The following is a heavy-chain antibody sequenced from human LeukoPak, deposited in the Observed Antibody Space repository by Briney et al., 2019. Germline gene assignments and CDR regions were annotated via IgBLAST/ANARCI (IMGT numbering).Heavy chain of an antibody. D-gene: IGHD2-2*01. CDR3: ARVMGRYCSSTSCYVDY. J-gene: IGHJ4*02. V-gene: IGHV3-30*04. CDR2: ISYDGSNK. Sequence: HPGRSLRLSCAASGITFSSYAMHWVRQAPGKGLEWVAAISYDGSNKYYADSVKGRFTISRDNSKNTLYLQMNSLRAEDTAAYYCARVMGRYCSSTSCYVDYWGQGTLVTVSS. CDR1: GITFSSYA.